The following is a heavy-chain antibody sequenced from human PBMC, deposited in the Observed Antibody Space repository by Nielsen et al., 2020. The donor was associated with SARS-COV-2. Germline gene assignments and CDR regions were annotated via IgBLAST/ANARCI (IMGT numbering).Heavy chain of an antibody. D-gene: IGHD6-19*01. Sequence: SETLSLTCSVSGGSISSNTNYWGWIRQPHGKGLEWIGNIFYSGSTYYNPSIKSRVNITLDTSKNHSSLKLSSVTAADTAVYFCARLHWHWLVDFWGQGSPVTVSS. V-gene: IGHV4-39*02. CDR2: IFYSGST. CDR3: ARLHWHWLVDF. J-gene: IGHJ5*01. CDR1: GGSISSNTNY.